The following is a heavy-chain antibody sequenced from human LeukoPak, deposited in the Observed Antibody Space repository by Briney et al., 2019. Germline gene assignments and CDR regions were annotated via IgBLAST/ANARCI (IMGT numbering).Heavy chain of an antibody. Sequence: GGSLRLSCAASGFTFSSYWMSWVRQAPGKGLEWEANIKQDGSEKYYVDSVKGRFTISRDNAKNSLYLQMNSLRAEDTAVYYCARGRWLRYFDWYFDYWGQGTLVTVSS. D-gene: IGHD3-9*01. V-gene: IGHV3-7*01. CDR2: IKQDGSEK. J-gene: IGHJ4*02. CDR3: ARGRWLRYFDWYFDY. CDR1: GFTFSSYW.